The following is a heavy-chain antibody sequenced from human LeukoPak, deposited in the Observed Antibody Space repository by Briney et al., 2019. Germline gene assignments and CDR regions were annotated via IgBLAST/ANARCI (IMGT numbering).Heavy chain of an antibody. Sequence: SVKVSCKAPGGTFSSKAISWVRQAPGQGLEWMGRIIPIFDIANYAQKFQGRVTITADKSTTTAYMELSSLRSEDTAMYYCARCTFYGDGDASDLWGQGTMVTVSS. CDR2: IIPIFDIA. J-gene: IGHJ3*01. CDR3: ARCTFYGDGDASDL. CDR1: GGTFSSKA. V-gene: IGHV1-69*04. D-gene: IGHD4-17*01.